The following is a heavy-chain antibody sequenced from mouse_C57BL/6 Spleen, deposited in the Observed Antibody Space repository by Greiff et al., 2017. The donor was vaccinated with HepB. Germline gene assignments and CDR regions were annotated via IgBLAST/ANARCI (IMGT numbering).Heavy chain of an antibody. CDR1: GYSFTGYY. Sequence: VTLKVSGPELVKPGASVKISCKASGYSFTGYYMHWVKQSHGNILDWIGYIYPYNGVSSYNQKFKGKATLTVDKSSSTAYMELRSLTSEDSAVYYCARSLSTTVVADYYAMDYWGQGTSVTVSS. CDR3: ARSLSTTVVADYYAMDY. CDR2: IYPYNGVS. V-gene: IGHV1-31*01. J-gene: IGHJ4*01. D-gene: IGHD1-1*01.